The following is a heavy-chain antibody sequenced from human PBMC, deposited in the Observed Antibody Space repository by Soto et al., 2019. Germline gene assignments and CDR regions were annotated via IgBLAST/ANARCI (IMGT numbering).Heavy chain of an antibody. D-gene: IGHD1-1*01. CDR2: ITGSGGGT. CDR1: GFTFSSYA. J-gene: IGHJ4*02. CDR3: AKYAGTNGGY. V-gene: IGHV3-23*01. Sequence: GGSLRLSCAASGFTFSSYAMSWVRQAPGKGLEWVSAITGSGGGTYYGDSVKGRFTISRDNSKSTLYLQMSSLRAEDTAAYYCAKYAGTNGGYWGQGTLVTVSS.